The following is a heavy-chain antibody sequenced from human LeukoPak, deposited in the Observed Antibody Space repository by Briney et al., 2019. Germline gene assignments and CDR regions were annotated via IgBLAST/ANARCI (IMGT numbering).Heavy chain of an antibody. V-gene: IGHV3-23*01. D-gene: IGHD1-1*01. CDR1: GFTFSSYV. CDR2: ISSGGST. Sequence: GWSPRLSCAASGFTFSSYVMSWVRQAPGKGLEWVSTISSGGSTYYADSVKGRFTISRDNSKDMLHLQMKSLRAEDTAVYYCATRGTTATKYFEHWGQGTLVTVSS. J-gene: IGHJ4*02. CDR3: ATRGTTATKYFEH.